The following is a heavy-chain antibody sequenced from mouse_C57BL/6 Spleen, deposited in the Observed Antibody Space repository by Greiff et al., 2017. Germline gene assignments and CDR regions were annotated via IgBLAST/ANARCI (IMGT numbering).Heavy chain of an antibody. V-gene: IGHV1-69*01. CDR1: GYTFTSYW. CDR3: ARRGAYYSNYGAMDY. J-gene: IGHJ4*01. D-gene: IGHD2-5*01. CDR2: IDPSDSYT. Sequence: VQLQQPGAELVMPGASVKLSCKASGYTFTSYWMHWVKQRPGQGLEWIGEIDPSDSYTNCNQKFKGKSTLTVDKSSSTAYMQLSSLTSEDSAVYYCARRGAYYSNYGAMDYWGQGTSVTVSS.